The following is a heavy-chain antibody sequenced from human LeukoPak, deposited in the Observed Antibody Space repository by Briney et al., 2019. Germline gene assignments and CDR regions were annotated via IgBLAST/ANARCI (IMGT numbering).Heavy chain of an antibody. CDR1: GGSISSYY. D-gene: IGHD3-9*01. CDR2: IYYSGST. Sequence: SETLSLTCTVSGGSISSYYWSWIRQPPGKGLEWIGYIYYSGSTNYNPSLKSRVTISVDTSKNQFSLKLSSVTAADTAVYYCARDRPTYYDILTGSDYYYYYGMDVWGQGTTVTVSS. CDR3: ARDRPTYYDILTGSDYYYYYGMDV. J-gene: IGHJ6*02. V-gene: IGHV4-59*01.